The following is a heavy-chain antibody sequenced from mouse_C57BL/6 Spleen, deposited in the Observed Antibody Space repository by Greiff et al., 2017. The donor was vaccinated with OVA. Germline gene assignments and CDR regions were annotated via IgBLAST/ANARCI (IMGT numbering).Heavy chain of an antibody. J-gene: IGHJ2*01. CDR2: ISYDGSN. CDR1: GYSITSGYY. V-gene: IGHV3-6*01. CDR3: AREDYYDYDYFDD. Sequence: EVKLMESGPGLVKPSQSLSLTCSVTGYSITSGYYWNWLRQFPGNKLEWMGYISYDGSNNYNPSLKNRISITRDTSKNQFFLKLNAVTTEDTATYYCAREDYYDYDYFDDWGQGTTLTVSS. D-gene: IGHD2-4*01.